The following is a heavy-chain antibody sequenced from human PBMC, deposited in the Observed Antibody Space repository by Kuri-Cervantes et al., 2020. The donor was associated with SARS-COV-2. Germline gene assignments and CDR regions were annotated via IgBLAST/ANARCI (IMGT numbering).Heavy chain of an antibody. Sequence: GSLRLSCAVYGDSDSFRSYYWSWIRQPPGKGLEWIGEINHSGSTNYNPSLKSRVTISVDTSKNQFSLKLSSVTAADTAVYYCARGVSIAAAGTYYYYYYMDVWGKGTTVTVSS. CDR1: GDSDSFRSYY. CDR3: ARGVSIAAAGTYYYYYYMDV. CDR2: INHSGST. V-gene: IGHV4-34*01. D-gene: IGHD6-13*01. J-gene: IGHJ6*03.